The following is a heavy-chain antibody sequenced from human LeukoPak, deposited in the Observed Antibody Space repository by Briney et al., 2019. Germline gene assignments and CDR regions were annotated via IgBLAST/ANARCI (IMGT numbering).Heavy chain of an antibody. Sequence: GASVKVSCKASGYTFTGYYMHWVRQAPGQGLEWMGWINPNSGGTNYAQKFQGRVTMTRDTSISTAYVELSRLRSDDTAVYYCASALGSTSFNWFDPWGQGTLVTVSS. CDR3: ASALGSTSFNWFDP. D-gene: IGHD2-2*01. J-gene: IGHJ5*02. CDR1: GYTFTGYY. CDR2: INPNSGGT. V-gene: IGHV1-2*02.